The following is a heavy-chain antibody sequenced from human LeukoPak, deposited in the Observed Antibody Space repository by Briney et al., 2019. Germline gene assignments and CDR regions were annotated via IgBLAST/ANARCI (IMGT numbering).Heavy chain of an antibody. J-gene: IGHJ4*02. D-gene: IGHD2-2*01. CDR1: GYAXTNYA. Sequence: ASVKVSCKASGYAXTNYAISWVRQAPGQGLEWMGWISVYNGNTNYAQKLQGRVTMTADTSTTTAYMELRSLRSDDTAAYYCARGYCSSATCRHFDYWGQGALVTVSS. V-gene: IGHV1-18*01. CDR3: ARGYCSSATCRHFDY. CDR2: ISVYNGNT.